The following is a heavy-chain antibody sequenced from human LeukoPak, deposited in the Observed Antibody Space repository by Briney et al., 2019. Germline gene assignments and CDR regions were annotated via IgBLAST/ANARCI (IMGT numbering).Heavy chain of an antibody. CDR3: ARGDYYDPLDY. J-gene: IGHJ4*02. CDR2: MNPNSGNT. D-gene: IGHD3-22*01. Sequence: ASVKVSCKASGYTFTGYYMHWVRQAPGQGLEWMGWMNPNSGNTGYAQKFQGRVTMTRNTSISTAYMELSSLRSEDTAVYYCARGDYYDPLDYWGQGTLVTVSS. CDR1: GYTFTGYY. V-gene: IGHV1-8*02.